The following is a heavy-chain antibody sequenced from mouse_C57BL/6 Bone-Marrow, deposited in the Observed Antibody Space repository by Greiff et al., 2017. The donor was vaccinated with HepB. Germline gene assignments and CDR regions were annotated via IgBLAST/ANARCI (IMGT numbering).Heavy chain of an antibody. CDR1: GFSFNTYA. CDR3: VRHGVWGGLFAY. J-gene: IGHJ3*01. V-gene: IGHV10-1*01. Sequence: EVKLLESGGGLVQPKGSLKLSCAASGFSFNTYAMNWVRQAPGKGLEWVARIRSKSNNYATYYADSVKDRFTISRDDSESMLYLQMNNLKTEDTAMYYCVRHGVWGGLFAYWGQGTLVTVSA. CDR2: IRSKSNNYAT. D-gene: IGHD3-2*02.